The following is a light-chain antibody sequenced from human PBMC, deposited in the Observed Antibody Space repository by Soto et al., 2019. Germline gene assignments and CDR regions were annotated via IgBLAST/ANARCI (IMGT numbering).Light chain of an antibody. CDR3: QQRSTWPLT. CDR2: DAS. CDR1: QGVGSY. V-gene: IGKV3-11*01. J-gene: IGKJ4*01. Sequence: EIVLTQSPATLSLSPGERATLSCRASQGVGSYLAWYRQKPGQAPRLLSYDASNRAAGIPARFSGGGSGTDFTLTISSLEAEDFAIYYCQQRSTWPLTFGGGTRVDIK.